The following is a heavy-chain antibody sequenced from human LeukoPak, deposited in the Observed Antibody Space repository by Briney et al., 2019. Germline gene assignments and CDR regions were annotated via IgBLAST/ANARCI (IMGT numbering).Heavy chain of an antibody. CDR3: TRDHITGTTLEFDY. J-gene: IGHJ4*02. CDR1: GFTFGDYA. CDR2: IRSKAYGGTT. Sequence: GGSLRLSCTASGFTFGDYAMSWVRQAPGKGLEWVGFIRSKAYGGTTEYAASVKGRFTISRDDPKSIAYLQMNSLKTEDTAVYYCTRDHITGTTLEFDYWGQGTLVTVSS. D-gene: IGHD1-20*01. V-gene: IGHV3-49*04.